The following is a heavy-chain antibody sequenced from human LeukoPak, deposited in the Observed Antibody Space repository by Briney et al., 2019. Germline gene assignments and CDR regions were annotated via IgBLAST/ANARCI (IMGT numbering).Heavy chain of an antibody. CDR2: ISSSSSFI. J-gene: IGHJ5*02. D-gene: IGHD2-2*01. CDR3: ARDSSTSFLYWFDP. CDR1: GFTFSSYS. V-gene: IGHV3-21*01. Sequence: PGGSLRLSRADSGFTFSSYSMNWVRQAPGKGLEWVSSISSSSSFIYYADSLKGRFTISRDTAKNSLYLQMNSVRGEDTAVYYCARDSSTSFLYWFDPWGEGTLVTVSS.